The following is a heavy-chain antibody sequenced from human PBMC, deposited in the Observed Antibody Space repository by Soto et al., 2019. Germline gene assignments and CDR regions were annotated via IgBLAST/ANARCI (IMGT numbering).Heavy chain of an antibody. V-gene: IGHV4-59*01. Sequence: SETPSLTCTVSGGSISSYYWSWIRQPPGKGLEWIGYIYYSGSTNYNPSLKSRVTISVDTSKNQFSLKLSSVTAADTAVYYCARGLRGVTRYYFDYWGQGTLVTVSS. CDR1: GGSISSYY. CDR2: IYYSGST. J-gene: IGHJ4*02. CDR3: ARGLRGVTRYYFDY. D-gene: IGHD3-10*01.